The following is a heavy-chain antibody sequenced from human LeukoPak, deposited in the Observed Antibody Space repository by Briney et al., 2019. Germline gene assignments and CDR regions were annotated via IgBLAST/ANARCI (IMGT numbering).Heavy chain of an antibody. CDR3: VRLGGAVLRGGGGFDI. Sequence: PSETLSLTCTVSGGSISSSSYYWGWIRQPPGKGLEWIGSIYYSGTTYYNPSLKSRVTVSVDTSKNQFSLELSSVPPADTAVYYCVRLGGAVLRGGGGFDIWGQGTMVTVSS. D-gene: IGHD2-15*01. CDR1: GGSISSSSYY. V-gene: IGHV4-39*01. J-gene: IGHJ3*02. CDR2: IYYSGTT.